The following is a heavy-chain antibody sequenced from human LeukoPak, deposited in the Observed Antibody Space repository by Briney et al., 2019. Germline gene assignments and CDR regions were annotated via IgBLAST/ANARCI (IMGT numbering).Heavy chain of an antibody. J-gene: IGHJ4*02. Sequence: SETLSLTCTVSGGSISSSSYYWGWIRQPPGKGLEWIGSIYYSGSTYYNPSPKSRVTISVDTSKNQFSLKLSSMTAADTAVYYCARHGPTGIVLRFLEWLLGYFDYWGQGTLVTVSS. V-gene: IGHV4-39*01. CDR3: ARHGPTGIVLRFLEWLLGYFDY. CDR2: IYYSGST. CDR1: GGSISSSSYY. D-gene: IGHD3-3*01.